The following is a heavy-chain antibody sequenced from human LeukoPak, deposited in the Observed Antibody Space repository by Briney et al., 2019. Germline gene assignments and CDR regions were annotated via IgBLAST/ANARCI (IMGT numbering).Heavy chain of an antibody. D-gene: IGHD5-24*01. CDR2: ISSSGSTI. CDR1: GFSFSSYE. J-gene: IGHJ4*02. V-gene: IGHV3-48*03. CDR3: ARFGYNDFDY. Sequence: GGSLRLSCVASGFSFSSYEINWVRQAPGKGLEWVSYISSSGSTIYYADSVKGRFTISRDNAKNSLYLQMNSLRPEDTAVYYCARFGYNDFDYWGQGTLVTVFS.